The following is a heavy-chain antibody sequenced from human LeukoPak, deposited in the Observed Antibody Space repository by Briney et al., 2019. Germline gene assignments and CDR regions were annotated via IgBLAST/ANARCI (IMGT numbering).Heavy chain of an antibody. J-gene: IGHJ4*02. Sequence: PSETLSLTCTVSGGSISSSSYYWGWIRQPPGKGLEWIGSIYYSGSTYYNPSLKSRVTISVDTSKNQFSLKLSSVTAADTAVYYCARASSGSYGGFGYWGQGTLVTVSS. V-gene: IGHV4-39*07. CDR3: ARASSGSYGGFGY. CDR2: IYYSGST. D-gene: IGHD1-26*01. CDR1: GGSISSSSYY.